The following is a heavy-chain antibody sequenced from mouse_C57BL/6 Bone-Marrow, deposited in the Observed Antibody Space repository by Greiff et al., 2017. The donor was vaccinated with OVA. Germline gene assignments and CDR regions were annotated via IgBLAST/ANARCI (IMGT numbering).Heavy chain of an antibody. CDR2: ISSGGSTI. CDR1: GFTFSDYG. J-gene: IGHJ2*01. V-gene: IGHV5-17*01. D-gene: IGHD2-4*01. Sequence: EVKLMESGGGLVKPGGSLKLSCAASGFTFSDYGMHWVRQAPEKGLEWVAYISSGGSTIYYADTVKGRFTISRDNAKNTLFLQMTSLRSEDTAMYYCARSDYDYFDYWGQGTTLTVSS. CDR3: ARSDYDYFDY.